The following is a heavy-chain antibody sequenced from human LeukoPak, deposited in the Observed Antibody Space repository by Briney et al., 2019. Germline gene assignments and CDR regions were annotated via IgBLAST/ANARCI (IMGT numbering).Heavy chain of an antibody. CDR3: ASWFGEPQGYYMDV. J-gene: IGHJ6*03. CDR2: ISSSSSYI. V-gene: IGHV3-21*01. CDR1: GFTFSSYS. D-gene: IGHD3-10*01. Sequence: PGGSLRLSCAASGFTFSSYSMNWVRQAPGKGLEWVSSISSSSSYIYYADSVKGRFTISRDNAKSSLYLQMNSLRAEDTAVYYCASWFGEPQGYYMDVWGKGTTVTVSS.